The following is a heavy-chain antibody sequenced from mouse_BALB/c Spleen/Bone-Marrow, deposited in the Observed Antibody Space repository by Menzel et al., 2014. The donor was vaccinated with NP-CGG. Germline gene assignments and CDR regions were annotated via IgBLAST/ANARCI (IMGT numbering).Heavy chain of an antibody. CDR3: AREGPLSTDY. V-gene: IGHV2-9*02. J-gene: IGHJ2*01. CDR2: IWAGGTT. CDR1: GFSLTNYG. D-gene: IGHD6-1*01. Sequence: QVQLQQSGPGLMAPSQSLSITCTVSGFSLTNYGVHWVRQPPGKGLEWLGIIWAGGTTNYNSALMSRLSISKDNSKSXXFLKMNRLQKEETAVYYCAREGPLSTDYWGQGTPLTVSS.